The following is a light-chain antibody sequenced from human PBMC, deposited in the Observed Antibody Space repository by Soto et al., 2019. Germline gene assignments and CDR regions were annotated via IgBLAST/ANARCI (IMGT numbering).Light chain of an antibody. V-gene: IGLV3-25*02. CDR2: KDS. Sequence: SYELTQPPSLSVSPGQTARITCSGDALPKQYAYWYQQKPGQAPVLVIYKDSGRPSGIPERFSGSSSGTTVTLTISGVQAEDEADYYCQSADSSGGFRGVFGAGTKVTVL. J-gene: IGLJ1*01. CDR1: ALPKQY. CDR3: QSADSSGGFRGV.